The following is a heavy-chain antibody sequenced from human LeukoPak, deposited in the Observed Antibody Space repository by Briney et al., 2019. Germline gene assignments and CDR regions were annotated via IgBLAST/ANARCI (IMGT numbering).Heavy chain of an antibody. Sequence: GGSLRLSCAASGFIFSNYGMNWVRQSPGKGLEWVSSIRGSDDTTNYADSMKGRFTISRDKSKNILYLQMSNLRDDDTAIYYCARHVGISFWGQGTLVTVSS. CDR1: GFIFSNYG. D-gene: IGHD7-27*01. CDR3: ARHVGISF. CDR2: IRGSDDTT. J-gene: IGHJ4*02. V-gene: IGHV3-23*01.